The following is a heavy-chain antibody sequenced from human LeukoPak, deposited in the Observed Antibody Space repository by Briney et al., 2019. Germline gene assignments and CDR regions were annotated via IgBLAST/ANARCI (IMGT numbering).Heavy chain of an antibody. CDR3: ANHRSAFEF. CDR1: GFTFSSYG. CDR2: ISYDGSNK. Sequence: GGSLRLSCAASGFTFSSYGMHWVRQAPGKGLEGVAVISYDGSNKYYADSVKGRFTISRDNDKNTLYLQMNSLRVEDTAVYYCANHRSAFEFWGHGTLVTVSS. V-gene: IGHV3-30*18. J-gene: IGHJ5*01.